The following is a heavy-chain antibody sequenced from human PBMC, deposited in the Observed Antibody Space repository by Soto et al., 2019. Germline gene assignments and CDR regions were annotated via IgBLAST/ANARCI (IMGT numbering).Heavy chain of an antibody. D-gene: IGHD6-13*01. V-gene: IGHV1-69*13. CDR1: GGTFSSYA. CDR2: IIPIFGTA. Sequence: GASVKVSCKASGGTFSSYAISWVRQAPGQGLEWMGGIIPIFGTANYAQKFQGRVTITADESTSTAYMELSSLRSEDTAVYYCASGPISAAGTTLLDYWGQGTLVTVSS. CDR3: ASGPISAAGTTLLDY. J-gene: IGHJ4*02.